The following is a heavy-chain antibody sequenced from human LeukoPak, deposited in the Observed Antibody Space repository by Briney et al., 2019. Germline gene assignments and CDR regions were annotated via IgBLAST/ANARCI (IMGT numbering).Heavy chain of an antibody. D-gene: IGHD6-13*01. J-gene: IGHJ6*03. CDR3: AKARQHLRYYYMDV. CDR1: GFTFSSYA. Sequence: GGSLRLSCAASGFTFSSYAMSWVRQAPGKGLEWVSAISGSGGSTYYADSGKGRFTISKDNSKNTLYLQMNGLRAEDTAVYYGAKARQHLRYYYMDVWGKGTTVTVSS. CDR2: ISGSGGST. V-gene: IGHV3-23*01.